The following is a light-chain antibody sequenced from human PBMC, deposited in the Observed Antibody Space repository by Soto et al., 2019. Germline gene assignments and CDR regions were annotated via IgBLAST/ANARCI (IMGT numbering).Light chain of an antibody. CDR1: SSDVGAFNY. CDR2: EVT. CDR3: SSYAGNNDGV. Sequence: QSALTQPPSASRSPGQSVTISCTGTSSDVGAFNYVSWYQQHPGKAPRLIIYEVTKRPSGVPDRFSGSKSGNTASLTVSGLQTEDEADYYCSSYAGNNDGVFGGGTKLTVL. V-gene: IGLV2-8*02. J-gene: IGLJ3*02.